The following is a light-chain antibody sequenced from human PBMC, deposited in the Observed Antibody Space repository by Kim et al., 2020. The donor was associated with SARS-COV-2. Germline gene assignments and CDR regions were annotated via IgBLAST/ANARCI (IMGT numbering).Light chain of an antibody. CDR2: DAT. V-gene: IGKV3-11*01. CDR1: ESVAGF. CDR3: QQRVNWPPMYI. J-gene: IGKJ2*01. Sequence: SPGERVTLSCRASESVAGFVAWYQQKPGQAPRLVIHDATSRAPGIPDRFSGSGSGKDFTLTISSLEPEDFAVYYCQQRVNWPPMYIFGQGTKLEI.